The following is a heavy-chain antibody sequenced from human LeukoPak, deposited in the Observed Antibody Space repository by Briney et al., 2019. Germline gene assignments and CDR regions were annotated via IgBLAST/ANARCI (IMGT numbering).Heavy chain of an antibody. J-gene: IGHJ4*02. D-gene: IGHD5-18*01. CDR1: GASMNTHY. V-gene: IGHV4-59*11. CDR3: ATIKRGNIFGYFDF. Sequence: SETLSLTCAVSGASMNTHYWSWIRQPPGKGLEWIGYMLDTVTTKDNPSLKSRFTLSADTPKNQFSLRLTSVTAADTAVYYCATIKRGNIFGYFDFWGQGIPVTVSS. CDR2: MLDTVTT.